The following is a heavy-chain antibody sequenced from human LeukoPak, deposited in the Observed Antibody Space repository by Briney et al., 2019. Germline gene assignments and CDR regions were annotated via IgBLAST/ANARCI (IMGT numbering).Heavy chain of an antibody. J-gene: IGHJ4*02. V-gene: IGHV1-2*02. Sequence: ASVKVSCKASGYIFTGYYMHWVRQVPGQALEWMGWINPNSGGTNYAQKFQGRVTMTRDTSITTAYMELSRLRSDDTAVYYCARGFSSWYLSPYYLEYCGQGTPVTVSS. D-gene: IGHD6-13*01. CDR1: GYIFTGYY. CDR2: INPNSGGT. CDR3: ARGFSSWYLSPYYLEY.